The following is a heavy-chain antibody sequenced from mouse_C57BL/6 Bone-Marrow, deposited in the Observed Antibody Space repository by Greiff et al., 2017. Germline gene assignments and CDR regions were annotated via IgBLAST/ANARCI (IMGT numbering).Heavy chain of an antibody. CDR2: ISDGGSYT. V-gene: IGHV5-4*03. CDR1: GFTFSSYA. CDR3: SRGRDFWYGC. J-gene: IGHJ3*01. Sequence: EVKLLESGGGLVKPGGSLKLSCAASGFTFSSYAMSWVRQTPEKRLEWVATISDGGSYTYYPDNVKGRFTISRDNAKNNLYLQMSHLTSEDTAMYYCSRGRDFWYGCCGEGTLVTVSA.